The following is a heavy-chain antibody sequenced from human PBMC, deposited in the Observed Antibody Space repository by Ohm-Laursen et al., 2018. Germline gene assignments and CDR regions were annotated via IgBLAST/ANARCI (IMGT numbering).Heavy chain of an antibody. D-gene: IGHD1-7*01. V-gene: IGHV3-48*04. J-gene: IGHJ5*02. CDR2: ISSSGSTI. CDR3: ARAWITGTTGWFDP. CDR1: GFTFSTYP. Sequence: SLRLSCAASGFTFSTYPMNWVRQAPGKGLEWVSYISSSGSTIYYADSVKGRFTISRDNAKNSLYLQMNSLRAEDTAVYYCARAWITGTTGWFDPWGQGTLVTVSS.